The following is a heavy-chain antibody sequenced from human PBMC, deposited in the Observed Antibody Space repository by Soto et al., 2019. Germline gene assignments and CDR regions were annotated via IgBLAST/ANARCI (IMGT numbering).Heavy chain of an antibody. D-gene: IGHD2-21*02. CDR1: GFTFSSYA. Sequence: QVQLVESGGGVVQPGRSLRLSCAASGFTFSSYAMHWVRQAPGKGLEWVAVISYDGSNKYYADSVKGRFTISRDNSKNTLYLQRNSLRAEDTAVYYCARVRVTVVTPRDYGMDVWGQGTTVTVSS. CDR2: ISYDGSNK. J-gene: IGHJ6*02. V-gene: IGHV3-30-3*01. CDR3: ARVRVTVVTPRDYGMDV.